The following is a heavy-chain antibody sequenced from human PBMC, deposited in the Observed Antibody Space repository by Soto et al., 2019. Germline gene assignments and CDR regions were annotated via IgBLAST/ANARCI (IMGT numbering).Heavy chain of an antibody. V-gene: IGHV1-69*06. CDR3: AREGRGKKAGYNGLVSLGY. J-gene: IGHJ4*02. CDR1: GRRFTISV. CDR2: IIPIFNST. D-gene: IGHD2-2*02. Sequence: ASVEVFCKVPGRRFTISVISWVRQAPGPGMVWLGRIIPIFNSTKYAQSFQGRVTITADKSTSTASLELSSLRSDDTAVYYCAREGRGKKAGYNGLVSLGYWGQGTLVTVSS.